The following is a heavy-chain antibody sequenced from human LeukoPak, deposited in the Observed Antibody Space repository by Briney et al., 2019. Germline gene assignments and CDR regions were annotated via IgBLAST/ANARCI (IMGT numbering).Heavy chain of an antibody. CDR1: GYTFTGYY. D-gene: IGHD3-22*01. CDR2: INPNSGGT. Sequence: ASMKDSCKASGYTFTGYYMHWVRQAPGQGLEWMGWINPNSGGTNYAQKFQGRVTMTRDTSISTAYMELSRLRSDDTAVYYCARATDSSGYYSEDFDYWGQGTLVTVSS. CDR3: ARATDSSGYYSEDFDY. V-gene: IGHV1-2*02. J-gene: IGHJ4*02.